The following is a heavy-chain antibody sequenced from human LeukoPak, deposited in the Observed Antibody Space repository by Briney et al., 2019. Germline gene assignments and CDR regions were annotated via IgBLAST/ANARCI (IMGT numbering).Heavy chain of an antibody. Sequence: SETLSLTCAVYGGSFSGYYWSWIRQPPGKGLEWIGEINHSGSTNYNPSLKSRVTISVDTSKNQFSLKLSSVTAADTAGDYCAXXLKYYYGMDVWGQGTTVTVSS. J-gene: IGHJ6*02. V-gene: IGHV4-34*01. CDR2: INHSGST. CDR1: GGSFSGYY. CDR3: AXXLKYYYGMDV.